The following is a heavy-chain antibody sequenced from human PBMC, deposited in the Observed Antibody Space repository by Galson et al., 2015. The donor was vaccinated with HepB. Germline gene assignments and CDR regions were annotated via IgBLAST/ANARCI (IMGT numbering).Heavy chain of an antibody. D-gene: IGHD5-12*01. J-gene: IGHJ4*02. CDR2: ISGSGGST. CDR1: GFTFSSYA. Sequence: SLRLSCAASGFTFSSYAMSWVRQAPGKGLEWVSAISGSGGSTYYADSVKGRFTISRDNSKNTLYLQMNSLRAEDTAVYYCAKDLPDIVATPPGFDYWGQGTLVTVSS. V-gene: IGHV3-23*01. CDR3: AKDLPDIVATPPGFDY.